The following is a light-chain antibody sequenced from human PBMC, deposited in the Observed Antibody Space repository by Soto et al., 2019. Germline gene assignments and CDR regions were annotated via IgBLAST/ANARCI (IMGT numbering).Light chain of an antibody. Sequence: DLQMTQSPSSLSASVGDRVTVTCRASQNISNYLNWYRQKPGKAPNLLIYSTSSLRSGVPSRFSGSGSGTDFTLTISSLQPADFADYYCQQSYSTPWTFGQGTKVEIK. CDR2: STS. CDR3: QQSYSTPWT. CDR1: QNISNY. V-gene: IGKV1-39*01. J-gene: IGKJ1*01.